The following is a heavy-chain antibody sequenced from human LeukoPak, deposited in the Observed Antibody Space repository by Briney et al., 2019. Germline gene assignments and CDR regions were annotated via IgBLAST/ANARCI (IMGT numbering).Heavy chain of an antibody. CDR3: ASALRGGMIVGGRWAFDI. CDR2: IYTSGST. V-gene: IGHV4-4*07. Sequence: KPSETLSLTCTVSGGSISSYYWSWIRQPAGKGLEWIGRIYTSGSTNYNPSLKSRVTMSVDTSKNQFSLKLSSVTAADTAVYYCASALRGGMIVGGRWAFDIWGQGTMVTVSS. CDR1: GGSISSYY. J-gene: IGHJ3*02. D-gene: IGHD3-22*01.